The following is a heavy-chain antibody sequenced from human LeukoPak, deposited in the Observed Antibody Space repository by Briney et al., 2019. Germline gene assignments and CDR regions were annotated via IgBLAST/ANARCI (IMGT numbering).Heavy chain of an antibody. D-gene: IGHD4-11*01. CDR1: GGTFSSYA. CDR3: ASASDLHDAFDI. CDR2: IIPIFGTA. V-gene: IGHV1-69*13. J-gene: IGHJ3*02. Sequence: ASVKVSCKASGGTFSSYAISWVRQAPGQGLEWMGEIIPIFGTANYAQKFQGRVTITADESTSTAYMELSSLRSEDTAVYYCASASDLHDAFDIWGQGTMVTVSS.